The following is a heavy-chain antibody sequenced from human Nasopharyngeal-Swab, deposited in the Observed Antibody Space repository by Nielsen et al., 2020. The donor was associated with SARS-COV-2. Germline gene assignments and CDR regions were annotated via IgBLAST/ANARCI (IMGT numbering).Heavy chain of an antibody. CDR2: ISWNSGSI. D-gene: IGHD6-25*01. J-gene: IGHJ4*02. Sequence: GGSLRLSCAASGFTFDDYAMHWVRQAPGKGLEWVSGISWNSGSIGYADSVKGRFTISRDSAKNSLYLQMNSLRAEDTALYYCAKVGYSSVDYWGQGTLVTVSS. CDR3: AKVGYSSVDY. V-gene: IGHV3-9*01. CDR1: GFTFDDYA.